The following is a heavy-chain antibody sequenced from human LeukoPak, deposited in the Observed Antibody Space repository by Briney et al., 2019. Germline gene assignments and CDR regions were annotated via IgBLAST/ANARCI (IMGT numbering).Heavy chain of an antibody. CDR3: ARRRMVRGVIITTHAFDI. D-gene: IGHD3-10*01. CDR1: GYTFTSYD. V-gene: IGHV1-2*02. CDR2: INPNSGGT. Sequence: ASVKVSCKASGYTFTSYDINWVRQAPGQGLEWMGWINPNSGGTNYAQKFQGRVTMTRDTSISTAYMELSRLRSDDTAVYYCARRRMVRGVIITTHAFDIWGQGTMVTVSS. J-gene: IGHJ3*02.